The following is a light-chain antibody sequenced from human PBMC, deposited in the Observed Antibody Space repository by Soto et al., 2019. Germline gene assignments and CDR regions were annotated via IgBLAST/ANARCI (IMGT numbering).Light chain of an antibody. J-gene: IGKJ5*01. CDR3: LQHNNFPLT. CDR2: DAS. V-gene: IGKV1-17*03. Sequence: DIQMTQSPSAMSASVGDRVTITCRASQGISNHLVWFQLKPGKVPKRLIYDASSLQTGVPSRFSGSGSGTVFTLTISSLXXXXXATYYCLQHNNFPLTFGQGTRLEAK. CDR1: QGISNH.